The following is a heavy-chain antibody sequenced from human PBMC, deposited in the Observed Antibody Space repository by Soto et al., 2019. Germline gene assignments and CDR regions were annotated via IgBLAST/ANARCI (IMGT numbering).Heavy chain of an antibody. CDR2: IYYSGST. Sequence: QLQLQESGPGLVKPSETLSLTCTVSGGSISSSSYYWGWIRQPPGKGLEWIGSIYYSGSTYYNPSLKSPVTIAVYTSKNQFSLKLSSVTAADTAVYYCASQQLVHYYYGMDVWGQGTTVTVSS. CDR3: ASQQLVHYYYGMDV. J-gene: IGHJ6*02. D-gene: IGHD6-13*01. V-gene: IGHV4-39*01. CDR1: GGSISSSSYY.